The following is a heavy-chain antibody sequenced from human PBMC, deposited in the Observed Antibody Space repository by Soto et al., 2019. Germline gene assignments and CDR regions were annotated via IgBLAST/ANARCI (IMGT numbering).Heavy chain of an antibody. J-gene: IGHJ5*02. Sequence: ASVKVSCKASGYTFNIYDINWVRQATGQGLEWMGWMNPNSGNTDYAQKFQGRVTMTRNNSISTAYMELSSLRSEDTAVYYCARSQFGIAARFDPWGQGTLVTVSS. CDR3: ARSQFGIAARFDP. D-gene: IGHD6-13*01. V-gene: IGHV1-8*01. CDR1: GYTFNIYD. CDR2: MNPNSGNT.